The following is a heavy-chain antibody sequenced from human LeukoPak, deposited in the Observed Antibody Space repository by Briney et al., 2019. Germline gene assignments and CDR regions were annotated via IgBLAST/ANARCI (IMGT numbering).Heavy chain of an antibody. CDR1: GYTFTSHY. Sequence: GASVKVSCRASGYTFTSHYMHWVRQAPGQGLEWMGTINTSGGSTSYAQKFQGRVTMTRDTSTSTVYMEVSSLTSEDTAVYYCARGGSTGIFDYWGQGALVTVSP. D-gene: IGHD3-10*01. CDR3: ARGGSTGIFDY. CDR2: INTSGGST. V-gene: IGHV1-46*03. J-gene: IGHJ4*02.